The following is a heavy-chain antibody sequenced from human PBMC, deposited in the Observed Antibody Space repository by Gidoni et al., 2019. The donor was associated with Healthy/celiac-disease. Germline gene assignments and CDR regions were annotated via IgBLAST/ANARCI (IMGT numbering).Heavy chain of an antibody. CDR2: IGTAGET. Sequence: EVPLVESGGGLVQPGGSLRLSCAAHGFTFSSYDMHWFRQATGKVLEWVSAIGTAGETYYPGSVKGRFTISRENAKNSLYLQMNSLRAEDTAVYYCARERTPYSGYHYYYYGMDVWGQGTTVTVSS. CDR3: ARERTPYSGYHYYYYGMDV. D-gene: IGHD5-12*01. CDR1: GFTFSSYD. J-gene: IGHJ6*02. V-gene: IGHV3-13*01.